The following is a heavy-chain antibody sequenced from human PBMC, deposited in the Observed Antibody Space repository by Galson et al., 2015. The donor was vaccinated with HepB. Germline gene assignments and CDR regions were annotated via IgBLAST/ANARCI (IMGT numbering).Heavy chain of an antibody. CDR2: IDPSDSYT. CDR1: GYSFTNHW. V-gene: IGHV5-10-1*01. CDR3: ARHLGGSGSSQRFDY. J-gene: IGHJ4*02. Sequence: QSGAEVKKPGESLRISCKGSGYSFTNHWISWVRQMPGKGLEWMGRIDPSDSYTNYSPSFQGHVTISADKSISTAYLQWSSLRASDTAMYYCARHLGGSGSSQRFDYWGQGTLVTVSS. D-gene: IGHD3-10*01.